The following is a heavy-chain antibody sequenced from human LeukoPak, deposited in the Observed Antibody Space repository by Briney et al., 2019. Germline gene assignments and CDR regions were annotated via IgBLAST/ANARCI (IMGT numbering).Heavy chain of an antibody. V-gene: IGHV4-31*03. J-gene: IGHJ3*02. CDR2: IYYSGST. Sequence: SQTLSLTCTVSGGSISSGGYYWSWICQHPGKGLEWIGYIYYSGSTYYNPSLKSRVTISVDTSKNQFSLKLSSVTAADTAVYYCARDLSEKNYGGNSVANAFDIWGQGTMVTVSS. CDR1: GGSISSGGYY. D-gene: IGHD4-23*01. CDR3: ARDLSEKNYGGNSVANAFDI.